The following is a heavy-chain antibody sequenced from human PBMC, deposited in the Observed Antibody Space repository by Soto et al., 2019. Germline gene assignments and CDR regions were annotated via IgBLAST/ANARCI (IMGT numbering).Heavy chain of an antibody. CDR1: GYSFTNND. V-gene: IGHV1-8*01. CDR3: ARMETFGSLNWFDP. J-gene: IGHJ5*02. D-gene: IGHD3-16*01. CDR2: MNPGSGDT. Sequence: GASVKVSCKGSGYSFTNNDVSWGRQATGQGLEGMGRMNPGSGDTGYAQKFQGRVNMTRDISIATAYMELSSLRSDDTAIYYCARMETFGSLNWFDPWGQGTLVTVSP.